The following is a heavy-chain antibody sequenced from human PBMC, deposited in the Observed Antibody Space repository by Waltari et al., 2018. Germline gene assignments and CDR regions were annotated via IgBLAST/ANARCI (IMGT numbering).Heavy chain of an antibody. CDR1: RVSIPYISNL. CDR3: ATYIGASVGTAAFDV. J-gene: IGHJ3*01. CDR2: VSYSGTT. V-gene: IGHV4-39*01. D-gene: IGHD5-12*01. Sequence: RQLLVSGPTLARPLATLPAMFRVARVSIPYISNLWAWIRQSPGQGLEWIGTVSYSGTTYISPSLKSRVSVSRDTSKNQVSLILGSVTAADMAVYYCATYIGASVGTAAFDVWGQGTMVTVSS.